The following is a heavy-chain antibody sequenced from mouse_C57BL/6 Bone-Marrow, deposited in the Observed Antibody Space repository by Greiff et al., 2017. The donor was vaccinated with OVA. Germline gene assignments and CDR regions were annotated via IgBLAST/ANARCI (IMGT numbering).Heavy chain of an antibody. CDR1: GFTFSSYA. D-gene: IGHD1-1*02. Sequence: EVKLMESGGGLVKPGGSLKLSCAASGFTFSSYAMSWVRQTPEKRLEWVATISDGGSYTYYPDNVKGRFTISRDNAKNNLYLQMSHLKSEDTAMYYCARDPVDHAMDYWGQGTSVTVSS. CDR3: ARDPVDHAMDY. CDR2: ISDGGSYT. J-gene: IGHJ4*01. V-gene: IGHV5-4*01.